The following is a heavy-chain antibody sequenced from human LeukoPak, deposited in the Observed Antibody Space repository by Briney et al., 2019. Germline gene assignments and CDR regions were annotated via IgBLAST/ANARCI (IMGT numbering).Heavy chain of an antibody. Sequence: PSETLSLTCTVAGGSISSGGYYWSWLRQHPGKGLAWFGAIYYSGSTSNHPSLKSRVTISVDTSKNQFSLKLSSVTAADTAVYCCARCRSDYYDSSGYVDYWGQGTLVTVSS. CDR2: IYYSGST. CDR3: ARCRSDYYDSSGYVDY. V-gene: IGHV4-31*03. D-gene: IGHD3-22*01. CDR1: GGSISSGGYY. J-gene: IGHJ4*02.